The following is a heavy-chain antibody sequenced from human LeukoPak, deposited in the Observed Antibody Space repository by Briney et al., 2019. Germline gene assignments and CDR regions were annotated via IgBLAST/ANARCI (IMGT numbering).Heavy chain of an antibody. CDR2: ISASGGST. CDR3: AKRGPIYSSTPGNYFDY. J-gene: IGHJ4*02. D-gene: IGHD3-10*01. V-gene: IGHV3-23*01. CDR1: GFTFSSSA. Sequence: GGSLRLSCAASGFTFSSSAMSWVRQVPGKGLEWVSGISASGGSTYYADSVRGRFTISRDNSKNTLYLQMKALRDEDTATYYCAKRGPIYSSTPGNYFDYWGQGTLVTVSS.